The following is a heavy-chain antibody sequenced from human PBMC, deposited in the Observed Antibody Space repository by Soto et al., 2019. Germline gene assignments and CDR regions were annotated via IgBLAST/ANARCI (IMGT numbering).Heavy chain of an antibody. CDR2: IKYDGREK. Sequence: GGSLRLSCAASGFTFSSYAMHWVRQAPGKGLEWVASIKYDGREKNYVDSVKGRFTISRDNAKNSVYLQMASLRAEDTAVYYCARDGVAPGLYFDHWGQGPPVTVSS. CDR1: GFTFSSYA. CDR3: ARDGVAPGLYFDH. J-gene: IGHJ4*02. D-gene: IGHD2-15*01. V-gene: IGHV3-7*03.